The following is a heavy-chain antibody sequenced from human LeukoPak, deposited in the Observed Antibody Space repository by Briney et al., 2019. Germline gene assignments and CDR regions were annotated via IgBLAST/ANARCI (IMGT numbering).Heavy chain of an antibody. V-gene: IGHV4-39*01. CDR1: GGSISSSSYY. Sequence: ETLSLTCTVSGGSISSSSYYWGWIRQPPGKGLEWIGSIYYSGSTYYNPSLKSRVTISVDTSKNQFSLKLSSVTAADAAVYYCARPRAEQWLVKGSKGYWFDPWGQGTPGTGSS. D-gene: IGHD6-19*01. CDR3: ARPRAEQWLVKGSKGYWFDP. J-gene: IGHJ5*02. CDR2: IYYSGST.